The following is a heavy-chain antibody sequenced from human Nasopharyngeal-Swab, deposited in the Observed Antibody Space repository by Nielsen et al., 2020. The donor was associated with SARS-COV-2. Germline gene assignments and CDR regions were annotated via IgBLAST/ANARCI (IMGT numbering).Heavy chain of an antibody. V-gene: IGHV3-7*03. CDR2: IKQDGSEK. CDR1: GFTFSSYW. CDR3: ARAPKRGSSGYQVVY. D-gene: IGHD3-22*01. J-gene: IGHJ4*02. Sequence: GESLKISCAASGFTFSSYWMSWVRQAPGKGLEWVANIKQDGSEKYHVDSVKGRFTISRDNAKNSLYLQMNSLRAEDTAVYYCARAPKRGSSGYQVVYWGQGTLVTVSS.